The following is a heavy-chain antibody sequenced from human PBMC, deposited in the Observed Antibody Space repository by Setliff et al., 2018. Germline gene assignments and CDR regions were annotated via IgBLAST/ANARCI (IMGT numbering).Heavy chain of an antibody. CDR3: ARDRISRYYDSGAHAFGI. V-gene: IGHV3-7*03. J-gene: IGHJ3*02. Sequence: PGGSLRLSCAASAFTFKNYWMSWVRQAPGKGLEWVANIKGDGSEKFYLDSVKGRFTISRDNAKNSLYLQMNSLRAEDTAVYYCARDRISRYYDSGAHAFGIWGQGTMVTVSS. D-gene: IGHD3-22*01. CDR2: IKGDGSEK. CDR1: AFTFKNYW.